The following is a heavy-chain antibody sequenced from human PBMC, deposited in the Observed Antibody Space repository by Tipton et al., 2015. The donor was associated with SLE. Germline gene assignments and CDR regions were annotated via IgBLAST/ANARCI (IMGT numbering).Heavy chain of an antibody. J-gene: IGHJ4*02. V-gene: IGHV4-31*02. CDR3: ARGWGGGYDYLAD. Sequence: LRLSCTVSGGSISSDDYYWTWIRQHPGKGLEWIGHMSYSGSTYYNPSLKSRITISVDTSKNHFSLKLSSVTAADTAVYYCARGWGGGYDYLADWCQGSLVTVSS. D-gene: IGHD5-12*01. CDR2: MSYSGST. CDR1: GGSISSDDYY.